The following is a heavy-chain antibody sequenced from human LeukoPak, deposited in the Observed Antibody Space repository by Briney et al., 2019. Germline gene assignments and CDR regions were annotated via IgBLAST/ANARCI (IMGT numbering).Heavy chain of an antibody. J-gene: IGHJ4*02. D-gene: IGHD2-2*01. Sequence: PGGSLRLSCAASGFTFSNAWMSWVRQAPGKERAWGGRIKSKTDGGTTDYAAPVKGRFTISRDDSKNTLYLQMNSLKTEDTAVYYCTTETVVVPAAMGAGLWGNWGQGTLVTVSS. CDR2: IKSKTDGGTT. CDR3: TTETVVVPAAMGAGLWGN. CDR1: GFTFSNAW. V-gene: IGHV3-15*01.